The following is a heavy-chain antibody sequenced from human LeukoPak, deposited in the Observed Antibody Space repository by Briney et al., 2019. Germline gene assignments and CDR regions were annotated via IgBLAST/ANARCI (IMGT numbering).Heavy chain of an antibody. CDR3: ARQMRGGSLPLLDY. CDR1: GDSVSSSSYY. D-gene: IGHD2-15*01. CDR2: IDHSGST. V-gene: IGHV4-39*01. Sequence: SETLSLTCTVSGDSVSSSSYYWGWIRQPPGKGLAWIASIDHSGSTYYNPSLKSRVTISVDTSKNQFSLKLSSVTAADTAMYYCARQMRGGSLPLLDYWGQGILVTVSS. J-gene: IGHJ4*02.